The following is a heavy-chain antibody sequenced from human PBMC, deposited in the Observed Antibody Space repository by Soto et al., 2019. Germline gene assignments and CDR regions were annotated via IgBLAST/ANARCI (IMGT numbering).Heavy chain of an antibody. V-gene: IGHV2-5*02. D-gene: IGHD3-3*01. CDR3: AHRVLRTVFGLVTTTASYFDF. Sequence: QITLNESGPTVVRPTETLTLTCRFSGFSLTTSGVGVGWIRQSPGEAPEWLALIYWDDDKRYSASLKSRLTITTDTAKNQLVLTVHDLDPTDTATYYCAHRVLRTVFGLVTTTASYFDFWGQGTPVALSS. CDR1: GFSLTTSGVG. CDR2: IYWDDDK. J-gene: IGHJ4*02.